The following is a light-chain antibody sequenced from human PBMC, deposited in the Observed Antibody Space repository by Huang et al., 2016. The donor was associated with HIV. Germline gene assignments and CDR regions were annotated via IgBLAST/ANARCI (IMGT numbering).Light chain of an antibody. V-gene: IGKV1-39*01. CDR3: QQSYRLPRT. J-gene: IGKJ2*02. CDR1: QSVTKY. CDR2: GAS. Sequence: DIQMTQSPSSMSACVGDRVIITCRASQSVTKYLNWYQHMPGKAPKLLIYGASTLQGGVSSRFSGSGSGTEFTRSISSLQPEDAATYYCQQSYRLPRTFGQGTSLEI.